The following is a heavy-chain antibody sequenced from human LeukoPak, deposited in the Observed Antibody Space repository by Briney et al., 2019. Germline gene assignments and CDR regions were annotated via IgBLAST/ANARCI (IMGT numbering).Heavy chain of an antibody. CDR3: ARGGNSSSGNWLDP. Sequence: GASVKVSCKASGYTFTGYYMHWVRQAPGQGLEWMAWINPISGGTNYAQKFQGRVTVTRDTSITTTFMELSWLRFDDSAVYYCARGGNSSSGNWLDPWGQGTLVIVSS. V-gene: IGHV1-2*02. CDR1: GYTFTGYY. CDR2: INPISGGT. J-gene: IGHJ5*02. D-gene: IGHD6-6*01.